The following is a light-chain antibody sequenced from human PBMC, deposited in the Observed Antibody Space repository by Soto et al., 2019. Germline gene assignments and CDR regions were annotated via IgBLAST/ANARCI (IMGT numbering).Light chain of an antibody. J-gene: IGKJ2*01. CDR1: QSVSSSY. Sequence: EIVLTQSPGTLSLSPGERAALSCRASQSVSSSYLAWYQQKPGRAPRLLIYGASSRATGIPDRFSGSGSGTDFTLTISRLEPEDFAVYYCQQYGSSPVTFGQGTKLEIK. CDR2: GAS. CDR3: QQYGSSPVT. V-gene: IGKV3-20*01.